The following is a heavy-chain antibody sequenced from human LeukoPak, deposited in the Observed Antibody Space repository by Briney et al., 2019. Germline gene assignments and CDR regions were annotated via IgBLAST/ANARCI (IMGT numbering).Heavy chain of an antibody. Sequence: GGSLRLSCAASGFTLNSYAMHWVRQAPGMGLEWVAVITYDGSNKYYADSVKGRFTISRDNSKNTLYLQMNSLRAEDTAVYYCAKDHRYSSGWDYFDYWGQGTLVTVSS. CDR3: AKDHRYSSGWDYFDY. J-gene: IGHJ4*02. CDR2: ITYDGSNK. V-gene: IGHV3-30*04. CDR1: GFTLNSYA. D-gene: IGHD6-19*01.